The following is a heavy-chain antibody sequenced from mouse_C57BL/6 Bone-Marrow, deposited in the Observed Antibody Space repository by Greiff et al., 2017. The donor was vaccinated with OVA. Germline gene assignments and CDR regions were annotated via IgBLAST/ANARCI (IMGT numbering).Heavy chain of an antibody. J-gene: IGHJ3*01. Sequence: QVQLQQPGAELVKPGASVKLSCKASGYTFTSYWMHWVKQRPGQGLEWIGMIHPNSGSTNYNEKFKSKATLTVDTSSSTAYMHRSSLTSEDSAVYYVARGGGYDYDGACFAYWGQGTLVTVSA. CDR3: ARGGGYDYDGACFAY. V-gene: IGHV1-64*01. CDR1: GYTFTSYW. D-gene: IGHD2-4*01. CDR2: IHPNSGST.